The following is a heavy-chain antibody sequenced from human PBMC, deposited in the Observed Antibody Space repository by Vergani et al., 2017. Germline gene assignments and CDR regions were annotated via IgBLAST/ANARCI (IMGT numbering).Heavy chain of an antibody. D-gene: IGHD1-7*01. Sequence: EVQLVESGGGLVQPGGSLRLSCAASGFTVSSNYMSWVRQAPGKGLEWVSVIYSGGSTYYADSVKGRFTISRHNSKNTLYLQMNSLRAEDTALYYCAKDLRPDGITGTGNAFDIWGQGTMVTVSS. CDR1: GFTVSSNY. CDR3: AKDLRPDGITGTGNAFDI. V-gene: IGHV3-53*04. J-gene: IGHJ3*02. CDR2: IYSGGST.